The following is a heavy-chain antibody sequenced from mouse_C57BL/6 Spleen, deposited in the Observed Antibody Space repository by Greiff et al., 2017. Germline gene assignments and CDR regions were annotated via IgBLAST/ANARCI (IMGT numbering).Heavy chain of an antibody. CDR3: ARGGYSNPSWFAY. CDR2: ISSGSSTI. V-gene: IGHV5-17*01. J-gene: IGHJ3*01. CDR1: GFTFSDYG. Sequence: EVKLVESGGGLVKPGGSLKLSCAASGFTFSDYGMHWVRQAPEKGLEWVAYISSGSSTIYYADTVKGRFTISRDNAKNTLFLQMTSLRSEDTAMYYCARGGYSNPSWFAYWGQGTLVTVSA. D-gene: IGHD2-5*01.